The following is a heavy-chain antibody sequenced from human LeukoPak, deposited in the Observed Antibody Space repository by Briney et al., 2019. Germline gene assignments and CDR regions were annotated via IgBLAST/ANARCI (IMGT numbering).Heavy chain of an antibody. CDR1: EFTFSDYY. Sequence: PGGSLRLSCAASEFTFSDYYMSWIRQAPGKGLEWVSYISYSGDTIYYADSVKGRFTVSRDNAKNSLHLQMNSLRAEDTAVYYCARLGIITAAGSNDYWGQGTLVTVSS. V-gene: IGHV3-11*01. D-gene: IGHD6-13*01. CDR3: ARLGIITAAGSNDY. CDR2: ISYSGDTI. J-gene: IGHJ4*02.